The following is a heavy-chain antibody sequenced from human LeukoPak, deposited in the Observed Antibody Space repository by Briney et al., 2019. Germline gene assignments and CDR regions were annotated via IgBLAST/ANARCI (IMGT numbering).Heavy chain of an antibody. CDR3: AREAPYYYDSSGSPWYFDL. J-gene: IGHJ2*01. D-gene: IGHD3-22*01. CDR2: IYSGGST. Sequence: GSLILSCAASGFPVSSNYMSWVRQAPGKGLEWVSVIYSGGSTYYADSVKGRFTISRDNSKNTLYLQMNSLRAEDTAVYYCAREAPYYYDSSGSPWYFDLWGRGTLVTVSS. CDR1: GFPVSSNY. V-gene: IGHV3-66*01.